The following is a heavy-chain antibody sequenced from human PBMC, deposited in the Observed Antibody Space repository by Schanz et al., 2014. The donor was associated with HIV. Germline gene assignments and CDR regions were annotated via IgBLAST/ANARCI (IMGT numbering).Heavy chain of an antibody. D-gene: IGHD6-19*01. CDR1: GGSFSSYA. V-gene: IGHV1-69*06. J-gene: IGHJ5*02. CDR2: IIPIFPAA. Sequence: VQLVQSGADVKKPGSSVKVSCKASGGSFSSYAISWVRQAPGQGLEWMGGIIPIFPAANYAQKFQGRVTITADKSTSTAYMELSSLRSEDTAVYYCARDLSSVGSGWYGKWFDPWGQGTLVTVSS. CDR3: ARDLSSVGSGWYGKWFDP.